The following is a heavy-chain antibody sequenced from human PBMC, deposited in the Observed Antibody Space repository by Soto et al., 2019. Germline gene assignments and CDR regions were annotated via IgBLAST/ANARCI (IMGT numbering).Heavy chain of an antibody. Sequence: GGSLRLSCAASGFTFSSYGMHWVRQAPGKGLEWVAVIWYDGSSKYYADSVKGRFTISRDNSKNTLYLQMNSLRAEDTAVYYCARTGMGGYYFDYWGQGTLVTVSS. J-gene: IGHJ4*02. V-gene: IGHV3-33*01. CDR1: GFTFSSYG. D-gene: IGHD3-16*01. CDR2: IWYDGSSK. CDR3: ARTGMGGYYFDY.